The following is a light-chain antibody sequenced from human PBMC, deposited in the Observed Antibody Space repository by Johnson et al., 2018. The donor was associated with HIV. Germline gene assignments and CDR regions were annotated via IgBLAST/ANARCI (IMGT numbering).Light chain of an antibody. Sequence: QSVLTQPPSVSAAPGQKVTISCSGSSSNIGSNSLSRFQQLPGTAPKLLIYDNNKRHSGIPDRFSGSKSGTSATLGITGLQTGDEADYYCGTWDSSLSVYVFGTGTEGTV. CDR3: GTWDSSLSVYV. J-gene: IGLJ1*01. CDR2: DNN. V-gene: IGLV1-51*01. CDR1: SSNIGSNS.